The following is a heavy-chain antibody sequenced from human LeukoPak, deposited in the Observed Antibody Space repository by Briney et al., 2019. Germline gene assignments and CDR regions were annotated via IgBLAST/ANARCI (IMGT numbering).Heavy chain of an antibody. CDR2: IYPGDSDT. CDR3: ARRVTIFGVVTSRYYFDY. J-gene: IGHJ4*02. D-gene: IGHD3-3*01. CDR1: GYSFTSYW. Sequence: GESLKISCKGSGYSFTSYWIGWVRQMPGKGLEWMGIIYPGDSDTRYSPSFQGQVTISADKSISTAYLQWSSLKASDTAMYYCARRVTIFGVVTSRYYFDYRGQGTLVTVSS. V-gene: IGHV5-51*01.